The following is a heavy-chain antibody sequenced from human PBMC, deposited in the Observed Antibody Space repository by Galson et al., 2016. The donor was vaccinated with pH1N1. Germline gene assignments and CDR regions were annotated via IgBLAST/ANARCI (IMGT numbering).Heavy chain of an antibody. D-gene: IGHD3-16*01. CDR1: GFSLNSSGMG. J-gene: IGHJ3*01. V-gene: IGHV2-5*02. Sequence: PALVKPTQTLTLTCTFSGFSLNSSGMGVGWIRQPPGKALEWLALIYWDDDKRYSPSLKTRLTINKDTSKNQVVLMMTSMDPVDTATYYCAHREVMITNAFDFWGQGTMATVSS. CDR2: IYWDDDK. CDR3: AHREVMITNAFDF.